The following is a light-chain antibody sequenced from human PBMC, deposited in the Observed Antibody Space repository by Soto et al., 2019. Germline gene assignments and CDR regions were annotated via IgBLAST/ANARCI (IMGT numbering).Light chain of an antibody. CDR2: KAS. Sequence: DIQMTQSPSTLSASVGDRVTITCRASQSIDNWLAWYQVKPGKAPNLLIYKASILQSGVPSRFSGSASGAEFTLTISSLQPDDFGTYFCQQSYTFGQGTRLEIK. J-gene: IGKJ5*01. CDR1: QSIDNW. V-gene: IGKV1-5*03. CDR3: QQSYT.